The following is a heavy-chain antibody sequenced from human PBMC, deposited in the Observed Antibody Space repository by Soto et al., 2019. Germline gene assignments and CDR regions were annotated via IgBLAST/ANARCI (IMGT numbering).Heavy chain of an antibody. CDR2: ISGKTGKT. D-gene: IGHD6-6*01. V-gene: IGHV1-18*04. Sequence: QVQLVQSGGEVKKPGASVKVSCKASGYTFTSYGISWVRQAPGQGLEWMGWISGKTGKTNYAQKLEGRVAITTDTSTSTAYMDLRNVRSDDTAVYYCARVPREISLAGMDVWGQGTTVTVSS. CDR3: ARVPREISLAGMDV. J-gene: IGHJ6*02. CDR1: GYTFTSYG.